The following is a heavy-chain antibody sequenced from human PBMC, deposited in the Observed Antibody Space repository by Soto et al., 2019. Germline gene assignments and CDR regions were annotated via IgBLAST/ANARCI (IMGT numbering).Heavy chain of an antibody. CDR1: GGSVSSGIYY. CDR2: IYYSGST. V-gene: IGHV4-61*01. CDR3: ARDRTVVAATFYYYYYGMDV. J-gene: IGHJ6*02. D-gene: IGHD2-15*01. Sequence: SETLSLTCTVSGGSVSSGIYYWSWIRQPPGKGLEWIGYIYYSGSTNYNPSLKSRVTISVDTSKNQFSLNLSSVTAADTAVYYCARDRTVVAATFYYYYYGMDVWGQGTTVTVS.